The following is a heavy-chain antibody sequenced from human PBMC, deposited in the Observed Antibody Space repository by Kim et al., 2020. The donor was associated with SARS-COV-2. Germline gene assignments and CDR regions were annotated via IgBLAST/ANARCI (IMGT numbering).Heavy chain of an antibody. D-gene: IGHD3-9*01. V-gene: IGHV3-23*01. CDR1: GFTFSSYA. CDR3: AKSARRYFDWLRAERLSYFDY. J-gene: IGHJ4*02. Sequence: GGSLRLSCAASGFTFSSYAMSWVRQAPGKGLEWVSAISGSGGSTYYADSVKGRFTISRDNSKNTLYLQMNSLRAEDTAVYYCAKSARRYFDWLRAERLSYFDYWGQGTLVTVSS. CDR2: ISGSGGST.